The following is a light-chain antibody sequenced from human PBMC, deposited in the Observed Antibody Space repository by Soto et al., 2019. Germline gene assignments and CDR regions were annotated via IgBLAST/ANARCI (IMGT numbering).Light chain of an antibody. J-gene: IGLJ1*01. Sequence: SVLTQPPSVSGAPGQRVTISCTGSRSNIGAHYDVHWYQQLPGTAPKLLVYGNSNRPSGVPDRFSCSKSGTSASLAITGLQAEDEADYYCQSYDNSLSVYVFGTGTKLTVL. CDR1: RSNIGAHYD. CDR2: GNS. V-gene: IGLV1-40*01. CDR3: QSYDNSLSVYV.